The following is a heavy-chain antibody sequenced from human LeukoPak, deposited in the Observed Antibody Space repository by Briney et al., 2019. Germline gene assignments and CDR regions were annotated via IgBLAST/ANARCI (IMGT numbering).Heavy chain of an antibody. CDR3: ARDASDHDAFDI. J-gene: IGHJ3*02. V-gene: IGHV4-30-4*08. CDR2: IYYSGGT. Sequence: SQTLSLTCTVSGGSISSGDYYWSWIRQPPGKGLEWIGYIYYSGGTYYNPSLKSRVTISVDTSKNQFSLKLSSVTAADTAVYYCARDASDHDAFDIWGQGTMVTVSS. CDR1: GGSISSGDYY. D-gene: IGHD2-21*01.